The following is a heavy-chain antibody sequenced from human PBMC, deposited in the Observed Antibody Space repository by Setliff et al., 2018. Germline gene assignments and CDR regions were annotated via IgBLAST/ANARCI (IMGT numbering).Heavy chain of an antibody. CDR1: GVSIRGFY. CDR3: ARESRFGYSGYDCAFDY. D-gene: IGHD5-12*01. V-gene: IGHV4-4*08. J-gene: IGHJ4*02. Sequence: SETLSLTCTVSGVSIRGFYWTWIRQSPKRGLEWLGYAFHTGKTDYNPSFKSRVTISVDTSKNQFFLNLDSVTAADTALYYCARESRFGYSGYDCAFDYWGQGMLVTVSS. CDR2: AFHTGKT.